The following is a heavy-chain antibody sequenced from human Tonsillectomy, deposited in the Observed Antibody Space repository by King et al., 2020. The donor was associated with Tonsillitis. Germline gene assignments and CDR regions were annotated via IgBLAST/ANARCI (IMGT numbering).Heavy chain of an antibody. CDR2: LSGSGGST. Sequence: VQLVESGGGLIQPGGSLRLSCAASGLTFSSYAMNWVRQAPGKGLEWVSGLSGSGGSTYYADSVEGRFAISRDNSKNTLYLQMNSLRAEDTAVYYCAKYRDFWSPHGMDVWGQGTTVTVSS. V-gene: IGHV3-23*04. J-gene: IGHJ6*02. CDR3: AKYRDFWSPHGMDV. CDR1: GLTFSSYA. D-gene: IGHD3-3*01.